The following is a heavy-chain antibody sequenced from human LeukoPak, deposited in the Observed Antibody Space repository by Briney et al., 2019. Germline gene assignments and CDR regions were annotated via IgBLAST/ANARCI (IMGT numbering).Heavy chain of an antibody. Sequence: SETLSLTCTVSGGSISSYYWSWIRQPPGKGLEWIGYIYYSGSTNYNPSLKSRVTISVDTSKNQFSLRLSSVTAADTAVYYCARDGIGSSSRRGYWGQGTLVTVSS. V-gene: IGHV4-59*12. CDR1: GGSISSYY. CDR3: ARDGIGSSSRRGY. CDR2: IYYSGST. J-gene: IGHJ4*02. D-gene: IGHD6-13*01.